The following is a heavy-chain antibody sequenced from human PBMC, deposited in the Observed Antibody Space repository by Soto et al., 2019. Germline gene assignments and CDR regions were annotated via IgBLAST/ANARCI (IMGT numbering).Heavy chain of an antibody. Sequence: QVQLVQSGAEVKKPGSSVKVSCKASGGTFSSYAISWVRQAPGQGLEWMGGIIPIFGTANYAQKFQGRVTITADESTSTAYMELSSLRSEDTAVYYCARGTYYDFWSGYYKSYYYYGRDVWGQGTTVTVSS. V-gene: IGHV1-69*01. CDR1: GGTFSSYA. CDR3: ARGTYYDFWSGYYKSYYYYGRDV. J-gene: IGHJ6*02. D-gene: IGHD3-3*01. CDR2: IIPIFGTA.